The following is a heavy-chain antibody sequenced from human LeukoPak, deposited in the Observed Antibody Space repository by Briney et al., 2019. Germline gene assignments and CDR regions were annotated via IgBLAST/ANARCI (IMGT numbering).Heavy chain of an antibody. J-gene: IGHJ4*02. CDR3: AKELAGGVVLVYFDY. CDR1: GFTFSTYA. CDR2: ISGSGGHT. Sequence: PGGSLRLSCAASGFTFSTYAMSWVRQAPGKGLEWVSAISGSGGHTYYADSVKGRFTISRDNSKNTLYLQMNGLRAEDTAVYYCAKELAGGVVLVYFDYWGQGTLVTVSS. D-gene: IGHD2-15*01. V-gene: IGHV3-23*01.